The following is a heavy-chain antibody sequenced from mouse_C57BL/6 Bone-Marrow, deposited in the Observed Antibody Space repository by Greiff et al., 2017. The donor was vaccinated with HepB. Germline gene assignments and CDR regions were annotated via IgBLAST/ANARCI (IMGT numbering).Heavy chain of an antibody. Sequence: EVKLVESGGDLVKPGGSLKLSCAASGFTFSSYGMSWVRQTPDKRLEWVATISSGGSYTYYPDSVKGRFTISRDNAKNTLYLQMSSLKSEDTAMYYCARHRGLPDYWGQGTTLTVSS. CDR2: ISSGGSYT. CDR3: ARHRGLPDY. V-gene: IGHV5-6*02. J-gene: IGHJ2*01. D-gene: IGHD2-4*01. CDR1: GFTFSSYG.